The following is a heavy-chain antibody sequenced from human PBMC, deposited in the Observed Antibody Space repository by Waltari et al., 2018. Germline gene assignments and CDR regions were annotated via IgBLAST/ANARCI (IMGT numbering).Heavy chain of an antibody. CDR3: AKATAGELPQFDY. CDR2: ISGSGGTT. D-gene: IGHD1-26*01. J-gene: IGHJ4*02. Sequence: EVQLLESGGGLVQPGGSLRLSCAASGFTFSSYAMTWVRQAPGKGLEWVSVISGSGGTTKYSDSVKGRFTISRDNSKNTLYLQMNSLRAEDTAVYYCAKATAGELPQFDYWGQGTLVTVSS. CDR1: GFTFSSYA. V-gene: IGHV3-23*01.